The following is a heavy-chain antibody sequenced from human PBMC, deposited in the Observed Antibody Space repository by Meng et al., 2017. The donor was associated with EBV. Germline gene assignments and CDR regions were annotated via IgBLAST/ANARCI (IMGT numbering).Heavy chain of an antibody. J-gene: IGHJ4*02. CDR2: FLPTLGAP. CDR1: GGPFRNYA. CDR3: ASESGRGYTPDY. V-gene: IGHV1-69*01. Sequence: QVQLVQSAAEVKKPGSSVKVPSKTSGGPFRNYAISWVRQAPGQGLEWLGGFLPTLGAPNYAQKFHGRVSITADESTSTHYMDLSSLRSEDTAVYYCASESGRGYTPDYWGQGTLVTVSS. D-gene: IGHD3-10*01.